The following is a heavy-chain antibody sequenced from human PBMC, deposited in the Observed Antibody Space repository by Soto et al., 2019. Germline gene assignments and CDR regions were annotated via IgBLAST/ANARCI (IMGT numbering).Heavy chain of an antibody. CDR1: GYTFTSYG. J-gene: IGHJ5*01. CDR3: ARSYLLFDSSLFDS. V-gene: IGHV1-18*04. Sequence: XAVEASCRGSGYTFTSYGSSLVRQAPGQGLECMGWISAYNGNTNYSQKLQGRVTMTTDTSTSTAYMELRSLRSDDTAVYYCARSYLLFDSSLFDSWGQGTLVTVSS. D-gene: IGHD3-22*01. CDR2: ISAYNGNT.